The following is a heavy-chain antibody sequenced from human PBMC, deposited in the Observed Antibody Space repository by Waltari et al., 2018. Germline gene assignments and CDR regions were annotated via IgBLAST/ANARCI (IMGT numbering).Heavy chain of an antibody. V-gene: IGHV1-2*02. CDR1: GYSFTTNS. J-gene: IGHJ4*02. Sequence: QVHLVQSEAEVREPGASLKVSCKTSGYSFTTNSRHWVRQAPGQGLEWMGWFDPKSGGTDFAQKFQGRVTMTSDTSISTVYMEVSSLRSDDTAVYYCARDRCGGGTCSIDYWGQGTLITVSS. CDR3: ARDRCGGGTCSIDY. CDR2: FDPKSGGT. D-gene: IGHD2-15*01.